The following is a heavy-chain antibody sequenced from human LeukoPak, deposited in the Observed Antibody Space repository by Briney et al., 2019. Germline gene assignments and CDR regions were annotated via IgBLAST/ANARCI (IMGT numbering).Heavy chain of an antibody. CDR2: ISSSSSYI. CDR1: GFTFSSYS. J-gene: IGHJ4*02. CDR3: AKDGATHHYFDY. V-gene: IGHV3-21*04. Sequence: GGSLRLSCAASGFTFSSYSMNWVRQAPGKGLEWVSSISSSSSYIYYADSVKGRFTISRDNSKNTLYLQMNSLRAEDTAVYYCAKDGATHHYFDYWGQGTLVTVSS.